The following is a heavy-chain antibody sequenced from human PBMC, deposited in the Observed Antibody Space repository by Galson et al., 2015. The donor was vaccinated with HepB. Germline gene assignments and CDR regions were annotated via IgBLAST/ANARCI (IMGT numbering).Heavy chain of an antibody. J-gene: IGHJ4*02. D-gene: IGHD4-17*01. CDR1: GYTFTRFG. CDR3: ARNLFDYGDYADDY. V-gene: IGHV1-18*01. Sequence: SVKVSCKASGYTFTRFGISWVRQAPGQGLEWLGWISVYNGKTNYAQNLQGRVAMTTDTSTTTAYMELRNLRSDDTAVYYCARNLFDYGDYADDYWGQGTLVTVSS. CDR2: ISVYNGKT.